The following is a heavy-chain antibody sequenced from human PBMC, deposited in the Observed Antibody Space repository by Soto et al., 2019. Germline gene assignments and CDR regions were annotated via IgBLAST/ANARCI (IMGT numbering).Heavy chain of an antibody. D-gene: IGHD3-10*01. CDR3: ARHRLWFGELFSWFDP. J-gene: IGHJ5*02. Sequence: PSETLSLTCTVSGGSISSSSYYWGWIRQPPGKGLEWIGSIYYSGSTYYNPSLKSRVTISVDTSKNQFSLKLSSVTAADTAVYYCARHRLWFGELFSWFDPWGQGILVTVSS. CDR1: GGSISSSSYY. CDR2: IYYSGST. V-gene: IGHV4-39*01.